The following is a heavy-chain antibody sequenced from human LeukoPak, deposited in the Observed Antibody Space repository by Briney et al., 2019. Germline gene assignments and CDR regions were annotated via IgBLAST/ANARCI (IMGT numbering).Heavy chain of an antibody. CDR2: ISYDGSNK. D-gene: IGHD6-6*01. CDR1: GFSFSSYG. V-gene: IGHV3-30*18. CDR3: AKDSSSSIDY. J-gene: IGHJ4*02. Sequence: GGSLRLSCAASGFSFSSYGMHWVRQAPGKGLEWVAVISYDGSNKYYADSVKGRFTISRDNSKNTLYLQMNSLRAEDTAVYYCAKDSSSSIDYWGQGTLVTVSS.